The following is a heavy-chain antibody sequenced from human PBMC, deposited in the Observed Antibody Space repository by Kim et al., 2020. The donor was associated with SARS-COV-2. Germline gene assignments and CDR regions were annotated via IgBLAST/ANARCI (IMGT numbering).Heavy chain of an antibody. CDR3: SKGVGGDRAY. CDR2: T. D-gene: IGHD2-21*01. J-gene: IGHJ4*02. V-gene: IGHV3-23*01. Sequence: TYTATSVKARFPISRDNPKNTLYLHMTSLRADDTAIYYCSKGVGGDRAYWGQGTLVTVSS.